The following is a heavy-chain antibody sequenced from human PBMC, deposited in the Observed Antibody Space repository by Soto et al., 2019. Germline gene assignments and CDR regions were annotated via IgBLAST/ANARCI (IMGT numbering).Heavy chain of an antibody. CDR3: TKDKGPGPAVYDFDY. D-gene: IGHD6-19*01. CDR1: GFTFSNYG. V-gene: IGHV3-30*18. Sequence: PGGSLRLSCAASGFTFSNYGMHWVRQAPGKGLEWVAVIASDGRDKKYADSVRGRFTISRDNSKNTMYLEMNSLRGDDAAVYYCTKDKGPGPAVYDFDYWGQGTLVTVSS. J-gene: IGHJ4*02. CDR2: IASDGRDK.